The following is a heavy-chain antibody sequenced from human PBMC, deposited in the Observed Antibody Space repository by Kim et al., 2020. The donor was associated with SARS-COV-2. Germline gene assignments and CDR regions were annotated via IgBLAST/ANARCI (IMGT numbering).Heavy chain of an antibody. CDR1: GFTWSSYS. CDR2: ISHDADKT. Sequence: GGSLRLSCAASGFTWSSYSMPWVRQAPGKGLEWVAAISHDADKTYYAESVKGRFTISRDNSKSTLNLQMHRLRGDDTAIYYCVRGLHWSGWNHDAFDVWG. V-gene: IGHV3-30*04. J-gene: IGHJ3*01. D-gene: IGHD3-3*01. CDR3: VRGLHWSGWNHDAFDV.